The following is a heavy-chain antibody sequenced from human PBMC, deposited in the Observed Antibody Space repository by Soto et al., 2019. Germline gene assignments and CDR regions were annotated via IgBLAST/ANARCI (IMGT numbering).Heavy chain of an antibody. D-gene: IGHD2-2*01. Sequence: EVQLVESGGGLIQPGESLRLSCAASGFPFGPFYMHWVRQAPGKGLEWVSHINGDGTTTVYADSVKGRFTISRDNAKNTLYLQMTSLRAEDTVVYYCARDRGYPNSFDIWGQGTMVTVSS. V-gene: IGHV3-74*01. J-gene: IGHJ3*02. CDR1: GFPFGPFY. CDR3: ARDRGYPNSFDI. CDR2: INGDGTTT.